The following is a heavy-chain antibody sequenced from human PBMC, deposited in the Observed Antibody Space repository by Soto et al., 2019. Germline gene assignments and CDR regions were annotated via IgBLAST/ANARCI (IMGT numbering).Heavy chain of an antibody. J-gene: IGHJ4*02. V-gene: IGHV4-31*03. D-gene: IGHD3-10*01. CDR2: ISYIGST. CDR3: ARVADSSGTFDY. Sequence: QVQLQESGPGLVKPSETLSLTCTVSGASIISGGYYWSWVRQHPGKGLEWIGYISYIGSTYNNPSLKSRIAISLDTSKEQFSLRLNSVTAADTAVYYCARVADSSGTFDYWGQGTLVTVSS. CDR1: GASIISGGYY.